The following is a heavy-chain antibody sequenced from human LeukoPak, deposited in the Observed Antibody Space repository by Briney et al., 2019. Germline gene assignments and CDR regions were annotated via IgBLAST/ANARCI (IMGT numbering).Heavy chain of an antibody. CDR2: INPHSGGT. Sequence: ASVTVSCKASGYTFTGYYMHWVRQAPGQGLEWMGWINPHSGGTNYAQKFQGRVTMTRDTSISTAYMELSRLRSDDTAVYYCARGESAAATKGYFVHWGQGTLVTVCS. CDR1: GYTFTGYY. V-gene: IGHV1-2*02. D-gene: IGHD6-13*01. J-gene: IGHJ1*01. CDR3: ARGESAAATKGYFVH.